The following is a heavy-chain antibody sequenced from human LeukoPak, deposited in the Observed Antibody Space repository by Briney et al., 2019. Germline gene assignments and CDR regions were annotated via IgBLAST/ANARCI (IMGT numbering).Heavy chain of an antibody. CDR3: ARGQMPYYYDRSGYYYESDY. J-gene: IGHJ4*02. D-gene: IGHD3-22*01. V-gene: IGHV1-8*01. CDR2: MNPNSANT. CDR1: GYTFTSYD. Sequence: ASVKVSCKASGYTFTSYDINWVRQATGQGLEWMEWMNPNSANTGYAQKFQGRVTMTRNTSIITAYMELSSLRSEDTAVYYCARGQMPYYYDRSGYYYESDYWGQGTLVTVSS.